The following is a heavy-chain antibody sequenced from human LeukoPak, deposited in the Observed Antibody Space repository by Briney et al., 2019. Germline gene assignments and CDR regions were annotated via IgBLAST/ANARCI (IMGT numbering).Heavy chain of an antibody. D-gene: IGHD2-8*01. J-gene: IGHJ4*01. Sequence: GGSLRLSCAASGFTFSSYAMTWVRQAPGKGLEWVSYISPGSSTIYYADFAKGRFTISRDDGEKSLYLQMNPLRAEDTAVYYCATQAWRTHGAGGYHDDCWGHGTLVTVSS. CDR2: ISPGSSTI. CDR3: ATQAWRTHGAGGYHDDC. V-gene: IGHV3-48*01. CDR1: GFTFSSYA.